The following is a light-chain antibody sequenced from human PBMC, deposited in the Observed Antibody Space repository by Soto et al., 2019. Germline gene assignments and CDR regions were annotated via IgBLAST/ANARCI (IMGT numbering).Light chain of an antibody. V-gene: IGKV1-5*03. CDR1: QTISSW. J-gene: IGKJ2*03. Sequence: DIQMTQSPSTLSGSVGDRVTITCRASQTISSWLAWYQQKPGKAPKLLIYKASTLKSGVPSRFSGSGSGTEFTLTISSLQPEDFATYYCQQIFGTRYSFGQGTKLEI. CDR3: QQIFGTRYS. CDR2: KAS.